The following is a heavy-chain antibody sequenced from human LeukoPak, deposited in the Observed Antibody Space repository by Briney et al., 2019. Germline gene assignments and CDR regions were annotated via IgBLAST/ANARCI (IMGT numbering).Heavy chain of an antibody. CDR3: ARHGNYNFDY. CDR1: GFTFSSYW. CDR2: IKQDGSEK. D-gene: IGHD3-10*01. V-gene: IGHV3-7*05. Sequence: GGSLRLSCAASGFTFSSYWMSWVRQARGKGLEWVANIKQDGSEKYYVDSVKGRFTISRDNAKSSLYLQMNSLRAEDTALYYCARHGNYNFDYWGQGTLVTVSS. J-gene: IGHJ4*02.